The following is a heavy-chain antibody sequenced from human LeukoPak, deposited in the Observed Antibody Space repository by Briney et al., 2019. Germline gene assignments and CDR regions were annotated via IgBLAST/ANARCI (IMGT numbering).Heavy chain of an antibody. CDR1: GYTVTGYY. D-gene: IGHD2-21*02. Sequence: SVKVSCKASGYTVTGYYVHWVRQAPGQGLEWMGGIIPIFGTANYAQKFQGRVTITADESTSTAYMELSSLRSEDTAVYYCARTSRVVVVTATGFDPWGQGTLVTVSS. J-gene: IGHJ5*02. CDR3: ARTSRVVVVTATGFDP. CDR2: IIPIFGTA. V-gene: IGHV1-69*13.